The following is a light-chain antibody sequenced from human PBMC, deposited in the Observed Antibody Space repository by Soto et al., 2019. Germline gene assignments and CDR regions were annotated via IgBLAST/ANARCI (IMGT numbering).Light chain of an antibody. CDR3: QQYDSSSPT. CDR1: QNISVW. V-gene: IGKV1-5*01. Sequence: DIQMTQSPSTLSASVGDGVTLTCRASQNISVWLAWYQQRPGKAPKFLIYDASSFETGVPSRCSGSWARTEFTLTSRSLQPDDFATYYCQQYDSSSPTFGQGTKVEIK. J-gene: IGKJ2*01. CDR2: DAS.